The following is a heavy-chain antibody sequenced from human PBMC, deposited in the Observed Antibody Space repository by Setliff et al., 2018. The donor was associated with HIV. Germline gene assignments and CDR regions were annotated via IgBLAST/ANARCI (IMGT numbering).Heavy chain of an antibody. Sequence: PGESLKISCKTSGYSFTTYWIGWVRQMPGKGLEWMAILYPGDSDTRYSPSFQSHVTVSADKSIGTAYLQWNSLKASDTALYFCARAPNSPYYSNVWYADHWGQGTLVTVSS. J-gene: IGHJ5*02. CDR3: ARAPNSPYYSNVWYADH. CDR1: GYSFTTYW. V-gene: IGHV5-51*01. CDR2: LYPGDSDT. D-gene: IGHD3-22*01.